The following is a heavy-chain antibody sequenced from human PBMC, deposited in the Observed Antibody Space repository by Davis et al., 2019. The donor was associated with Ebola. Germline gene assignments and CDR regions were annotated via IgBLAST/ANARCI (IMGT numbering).Heavy chain of an antibody. CDR1: GYTFSDYY. Sequence: ASVKVSCKASGYTFSDYYMHWVRQVPGQGLEWMGWINPNSGGTKYAQKFQGRVTMTRDRSVTTAFMELSGLRSDDTAVYYCARDLDTADDWWGQGTLVTVSS. J-gene: IGHJ4*02. V-gene: IGHV1-2*02. CDR2: INPNSGGT. CDR3: ARDLDTADDW. D-gene: IGHD5-18*01.